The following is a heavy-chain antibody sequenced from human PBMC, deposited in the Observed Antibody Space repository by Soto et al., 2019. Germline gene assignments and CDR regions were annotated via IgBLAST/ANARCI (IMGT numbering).Heavy chain of an antibody. CDR3: ARHSYYDILTGYYRNYYYYGMDV. V-gene: IGHV5-51*01. J-gene: IGHJ6*02. CDR1: GYSFTSYW. CDR2: IYPGDSDT. Sequence: PGESLKISCKCSGYSFTSYWIGWVRQMPGKGLEWMGIIYPGDSDTRYSPSFQGQVTISADKSISTAYLQWSSLKASDTAMYYCARHSYYDILTGYYRNYYYYGMDVWGQGTTVTVS. D-gene: IGHD3-9*01.